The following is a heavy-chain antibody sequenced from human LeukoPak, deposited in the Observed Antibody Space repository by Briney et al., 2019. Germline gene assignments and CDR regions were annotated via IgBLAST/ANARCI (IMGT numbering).Heavy chain of an antibody. D-gene: IGHD3-3*01. CDR3: ARRPYYDFWSGYSTPDAFDI. Sequence: PSETLSLTCTVSGGSISSSSYYWGWIRQPPGKGLEWIGSIYYSGSTYYNPSLKSRVTISVDTSKNQFSLKLSSVTAADTAVYYCARRPYYDFWSGYSTPDAFDIWGQGTMVTVSS. V-gene: IGHV4-39*07. CDR2: IYYSGST. CDR1: GGSISSSSYY. J-gene: IGHJ3*02.